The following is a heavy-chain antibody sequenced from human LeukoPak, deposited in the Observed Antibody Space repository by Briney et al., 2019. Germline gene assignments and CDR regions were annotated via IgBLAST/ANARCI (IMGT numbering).Heavy chain of an antibody. D-gene: IGHD3-10*01. Sequence: GGSLRLSCAASGFTFRNYVIHWVRQAPGKGLEWVAVTSSDLNVKLYADSVKGRYTISRDNSRSTLYLQMNSLRPEDTAIYYCAREGYYGSGSPPSLYFDYWGQGTLVTVSS. CDR3: AREGYYGSGSPPSLYFDY. CDR2: TSSDLNVK. J-gene: IGHJ4*02. V-gene: IGHV3-30-3*01. CDR1: GFTFRNYV.